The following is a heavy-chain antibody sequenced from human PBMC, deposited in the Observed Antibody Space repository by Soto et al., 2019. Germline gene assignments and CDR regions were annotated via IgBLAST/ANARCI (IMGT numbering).Heavy chain of an antibody. CDR2: ISWDGGST. D-gene: IGHD1-26*01. Sequence: GGSLRLSCAASGFTFDDYTMHWVRQAPGKGLEWVSLISWDGGSTYYADSVKGRFTISRDNSKNSLYLQMNSLRTEDTALYYCAKDAQRWELLSHYFDYWGQGTLVTVSS. CDR1: GFTFDDYT. CDR3: AKDAQRWELLSHYFDY. J-gene: IGHJ4*02. V-gene: IGHV3-43*01.